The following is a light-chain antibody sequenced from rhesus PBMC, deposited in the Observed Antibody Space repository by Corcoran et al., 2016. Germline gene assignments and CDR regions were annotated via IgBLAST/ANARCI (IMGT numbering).Light chain of an antibody. J-gene: IGKJ4*01. CDR2: AAS. CDR1: QGISSS. Sequence: DILMTQSPSSLSASVGDTVTITCRARQGISSSLNWFQQKPGKAPKLLIYAASSLATGVPSRFSGSGSGTDFTLTFSSLQPEDFAVYYCLQHNSYPLTFGGGTKVELK. CDR3: LQHNSYPLT. V-gene: IGKV1-28*03.